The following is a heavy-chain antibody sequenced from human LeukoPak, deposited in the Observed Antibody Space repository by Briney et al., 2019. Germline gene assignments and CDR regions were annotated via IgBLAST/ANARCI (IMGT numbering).Heavy chain of an antibody. D-gene: IGHD3-22*01. CDR1: GDSVSSNSAA. Sequence: SRTLSLTCAISGDSVSSNSAAWNWIRQSPSRGLEWLGRTYYRSKWYNDYAVSVKSRITINPDTSKNQFSLQLNSVTPEDTAVYYCARGRYYYYDSSGYYHDGPYYYYYYYMDVWGKGTTVTVSS. V-gene: IGHV6-1*01. CDR3: ARGRYYYYDSSGYYHDGPYYYYYYYMDV. J-gene: IGHJ6*03. CDR2: TYYRSKWYN.